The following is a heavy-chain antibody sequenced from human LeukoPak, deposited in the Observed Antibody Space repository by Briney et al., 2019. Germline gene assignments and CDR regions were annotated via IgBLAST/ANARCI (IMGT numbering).Heavy chain of an antibody. CDR3: ARSGSYRYNWFDP. CDR1: GYTFTGYY. J-gene: IGHJ5*02. V-gene: IGHV1-2*02. CDR2: INPNSGGT. D-gene: IGHD1-26*01. Sequence: ASVKVSCKASGYTFTGYYMHWVRQAPGQGLEWMGWINPNSGGTNYAQKFQGRVTMTRDTSISTAYMELSRLRSDDTAVYYCARSGSYRYNWFDPWGQGTLVTVSS.